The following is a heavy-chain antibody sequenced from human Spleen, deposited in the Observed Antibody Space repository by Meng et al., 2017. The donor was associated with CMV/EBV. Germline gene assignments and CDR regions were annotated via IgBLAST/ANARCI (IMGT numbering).Heavy chain of an antibody. D-gene: IGHD3-22*01. V-gene: IGHV3-15*01. J-gene: IGHJ4*02. CDR3: TTGGPGYYDSSGYFY. CDR2: IKSKTDDGTT. Sequence: FAFSNAWMSWVRQATGKGLERVGRIKSKTDDGTTDYAAPVKGRYTISRDDSKNTLYLQMNSLKTEDTAVYYCTTGGPGYYDSSGYFYWGQGTLVTVSS. CDR1: FAFSNAW.